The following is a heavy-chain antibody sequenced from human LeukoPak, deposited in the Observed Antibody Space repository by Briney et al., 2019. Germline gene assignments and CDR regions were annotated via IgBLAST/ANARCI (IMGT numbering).Heavy chain of an antibody. V-gene: IGHV3-30*03. CDR3: ASCHPSSYCIAVAGTGY. D-gene: IGHD6-19*01. Sequence: GSLRLSCAASGFTFSSYGMHWVRQAPGKGLEWVAVISYDGSNKYYADSVKGRFTISRDNSKNTLYLQMNSLRAEDTAVYYCASCHPSSYCIAVAGTGYWGQGTLVTVSS. CDR2: ISYDGSNK. CDR1: GFTFSSYG. J-gene: IGHJ4*02.